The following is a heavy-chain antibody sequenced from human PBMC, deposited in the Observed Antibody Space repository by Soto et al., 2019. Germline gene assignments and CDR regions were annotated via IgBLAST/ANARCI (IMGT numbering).Heavy chain of an antibody. D-gene: IGHD2-2*01. CDR1: GDSIDIGGYC. J-gene: IGHJ5*02. V-gene: IGHV4-31*03. CDR2: IYHTGKT. CDR3: ARDGSSTATWIEP. Sequence: PSETLSLTCTVSGDSIDIGGYCCTWIRQHPWKGLEWIGYIYHTGKTYYNPSLESRVTMSVDTSKNQFSLKLASVTAADTAVYYCARDGSSTATWIEPWGQGTLVTVSS.